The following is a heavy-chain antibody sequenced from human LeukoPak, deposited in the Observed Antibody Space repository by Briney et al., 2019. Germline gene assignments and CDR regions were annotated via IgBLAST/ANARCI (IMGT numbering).Heavy chain of an antibody. V-gene: IGHV4-38-2*02. J-gene: IGHJ6*03. CDR1: GYSISSGYY. Sequence: SETLSLTCTVSGYSISSGYYWGWIRQPPGKGLEWIGGIYHSGSTYYNPSLKSRVTISVDTSKNQFSLKLSSVTAADTAVYYCARDYSSGWYWEFRSVYYYYYYMDVWGKGTTVTVSS. CDR2: IYHSGST. D-gene: IGHD6-19*01. CDR3: ARDYSSGWYWEFRSVYYYYYYMDV.